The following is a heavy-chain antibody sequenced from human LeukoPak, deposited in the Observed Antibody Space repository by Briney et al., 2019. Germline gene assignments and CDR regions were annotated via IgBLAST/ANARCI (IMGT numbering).Heavy chain of an antibody. D-gene: IGHD1/OR15-1a*01. J-gene: IGHJ4*02. V-gene: IGHV1-2*02. CDR1: GYTFTSYG. Sequence: ASVKVSCKASGYTFTSYGISWVRQAPGQGLEWMGWINPNSGGTNYAQKFQGRVTMTRDTSISTAYMELNRLRSDDTAVYYCARVMNREGTNYWGQGTLVTVSS. CDR2: INPNSGGT. CDR3: ARVMNREGTNY.